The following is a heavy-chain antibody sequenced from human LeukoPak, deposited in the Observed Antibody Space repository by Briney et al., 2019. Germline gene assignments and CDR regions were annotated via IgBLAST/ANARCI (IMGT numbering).Heavy chain of an antibody. V-gene: IGHV1-69*13. CDR3: AREYYYGSGSYPDLTVDY. CDR1: GGTFSSYA. J-gene: IGHJ4*02. Sequence: ASVTVSCKASGGTFSSYAISWVRQAPGQGLEWMGGIIPIFGTADYAQKFQGRVTITADESTSTAYMELSSLRSEDTAVYYCAREYYYGSGSYPDLTVDYWGQGTLVTVSS. D-gene: IGHD3-10*01. CDR2: IIPIFGTA.